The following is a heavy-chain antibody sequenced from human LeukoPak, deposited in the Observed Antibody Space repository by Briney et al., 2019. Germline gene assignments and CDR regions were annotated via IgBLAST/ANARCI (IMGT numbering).Heavy chain of an antibody. D-gene: IGHD4-17*01. J-gene: IGHJ2*01. V-gene: IGHV3-13*01. CDR3: ARRANGDYGRRYYDL. CDR1: GFTFSNYD. CDR2: IDTAGDT. Sequence: PGGSLRLSCAASGFTFSNYDIHWVRQASGKGLEWVSGIDTAGDTKYPDSVKGRFAISRENAKNSLYLQMNSLRAGDTGIYYCARRANGDYGRRYYDLWGRGTLVTVSS.